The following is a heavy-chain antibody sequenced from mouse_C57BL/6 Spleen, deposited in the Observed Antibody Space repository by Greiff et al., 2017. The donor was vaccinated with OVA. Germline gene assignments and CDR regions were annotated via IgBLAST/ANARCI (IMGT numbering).Heavy chain of an antibody. J-gene: IGHJ3*01. CDR2: IYPGDGDT. CDR1: GYAFSSSW. CDR3: ARPLHDSWFAY. V-gene: IGHV1-82*01. D-gene: IGHD2-4*01. Sequence: VKLQESGPELVKPGASVKISCKASGYAFSSSWMNWVKQRPGTGLEWIGRIYPGDGDTNYNGKFKGKATLTADKSSSTAYMQLSSLTSEDSAVYFCARPLHDSWFAYWGQGTLVTVSA.